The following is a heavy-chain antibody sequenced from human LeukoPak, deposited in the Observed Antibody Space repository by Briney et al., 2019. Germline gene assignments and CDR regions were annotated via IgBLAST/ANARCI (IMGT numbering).Heavy chain of an antibody. Sequence: ASVKVSCKVSGYTLTELSMHWVRQAPGKGLEWMGGFDPEDGETIYAQKFQGRVTMTTDTSTSTAYMELRSLRSDDTAVYYCASRSSGWYGDYFDYWGQGTLVTVSS. J-gene: IGHJ4*02. V-gene: IGHV1-24*01. CDR3: ASRSSGWYGDYFDY. CDR1: GYTLTELS. CDR2: FDPEDGET. D-gene: IGHD6-19*01.